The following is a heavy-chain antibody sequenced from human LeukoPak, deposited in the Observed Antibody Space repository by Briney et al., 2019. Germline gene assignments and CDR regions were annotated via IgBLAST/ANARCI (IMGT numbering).Heavy chain of an antibody. J-gene: IGHJ3*02. D-gene: IGHD5-12*01. Sequence: PGRSLRLSCAASGFTFSSYGMHWVRQAPGKGLEWVAVISYDGSNKYYADSVRGRFTISRDNSKNTLYLQMNSLRAEDTAVYYCAKRLSEYSGYDSDAFDIWGQGTMVTVSS. CDR2: ISYDGSNK. V-gene: IGHV3-30*18. CDR1: GFTFSSYG. CDR3: AKRLSEYSGYDSDAFDI.